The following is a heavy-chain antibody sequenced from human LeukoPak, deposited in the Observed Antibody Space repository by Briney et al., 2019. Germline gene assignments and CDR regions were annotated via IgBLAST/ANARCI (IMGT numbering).Heavy chain of an antibody. CDR1: GFPFSSFG. J-gene: IGHJ5*02. Sequence: GGSLRLSCAASGFPFSSFGIHWVRQAPGKGLEWVANIKQDGSEKYYVDSVKGRFTISRDNAKNSLYLQMNSLRAEDTAVYYCARVGYSSGWYQGAWFDPWGQGTLVTVSS. D-gene: IGHD6-19*01. CDR2: IKQDGSEK. CDR3: ARVGYSSGWYQGAWFDP. V-gene: IGHV3-7*01.